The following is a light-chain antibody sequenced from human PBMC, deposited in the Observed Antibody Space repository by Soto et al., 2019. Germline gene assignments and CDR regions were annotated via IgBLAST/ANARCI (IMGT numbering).Light chain of an antibody. CDR3: SAYTTRSTLV. CDR1: SRDVGAYNL. Sequence: QSVLTQPASVSGSPGQSITISCTGTSRDVGAYNLVSWYQQHPGKAPKLLIYEVRNRPSGISFRFSGSRSGNTASLTISGLLAEDEADYYFSAYTTRSTLVFGGGTKLTVL. V-gene: IGLV2-14*01. CDR2: EVR. J-gene: IGLJ2*01.